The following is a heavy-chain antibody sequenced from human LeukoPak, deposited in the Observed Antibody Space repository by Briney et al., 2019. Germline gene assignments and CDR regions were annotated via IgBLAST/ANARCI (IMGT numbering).Heavy chain of an antibody. V-gene: IGHV4-4*02. D-gene: IGHD3-10*01. J-gene: IGHJ4*02. CDR3: ARQGHGLWFGEFSVDY. Sequence: SGTLSLTCAVSGGSISSSNWWSWVRQPPGKGLEWIGSIYYSGSTYYNPSLKSRVTISVDTSKNQFSLKLSSVTAADTAVYYCARQGHGLWFGEFSVDYWGQGTLVTVSS. CDR1: GGSISSSNW. CDR2: IYYSGST.